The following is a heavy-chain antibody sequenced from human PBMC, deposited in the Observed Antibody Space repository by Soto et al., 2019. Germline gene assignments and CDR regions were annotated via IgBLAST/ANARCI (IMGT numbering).Heavy chain of an antibody. J-gene: IGHJ4*02. Sequence: SETLSLTCTVSGGSISSYFYIWVRQPPGKGLEWIGSVYYTGTTDYNPSLKSRVTISVDTSKTQLSLNLRSVTAADTAVYYCARDLAAVPRAFDYWGRGTLVTVSS. CDR2: VYYTGTT. CDR3: ARDLAAVPRAFDY. V-gene: IGHV4-59*01. D-gene: IGHD6-13*01. CDR1: GGSISSYF.